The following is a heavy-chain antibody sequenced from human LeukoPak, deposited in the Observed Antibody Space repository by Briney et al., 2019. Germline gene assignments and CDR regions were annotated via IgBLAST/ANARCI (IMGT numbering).Heavy chain of an antibody. CDR1: GFTFSSYG. V-gene: IGHV3-30*18. CDR2: ISYDGSNK. D-gene: IGHD6-19*01. J-gene: IGHJ4*02. CDR3: AKDGQGSGWYEGYFDY. Sequence: GGSLRLSCAASGFTFSSYGMHWVRQAPGKGLEWVAVISYDGSNKYYADSVKGRFTISRDNSKNTLYLQMNSLRAEDTAVYYCAKDGQGSGWYEGYFDYWGQGTLVTVSS.